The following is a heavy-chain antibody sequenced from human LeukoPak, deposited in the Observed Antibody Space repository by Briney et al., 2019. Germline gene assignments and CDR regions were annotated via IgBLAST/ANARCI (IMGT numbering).Heavy chain of an antibody. CDR3: ARRGYCSGGSC. D-gene: IGHD2-15*01. V-gene: IGHV4-34*01. CDR1: GGSFSGYY. J-gene: IGHJ4*02. Sequence: SETLSLTCAVYGGSFSGYYWSWIRQPPGKGLEWIGEINHSGSTNYNPSLKSRVTISVDTSKNQFSLKLSSVTAADTAVYYCARRGYCSGGSCWGQGTLVTVSS. CDR2: INHSGST.